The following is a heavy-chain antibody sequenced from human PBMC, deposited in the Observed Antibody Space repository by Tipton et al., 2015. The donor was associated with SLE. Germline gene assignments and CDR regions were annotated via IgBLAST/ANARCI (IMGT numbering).Heavy chain of an antibody. J-gene: IGHJ6*02. D-gene: IGHD1-26*01. CDR2: IYDSGST. Sequence: TLSLTCTVSGGSISSYYWSWIRQPPGKGLEWIGYIYDSGSTNYNPSLKSRVTISVDMSKNQFSLKLSSVTAADTAVYYCARGTPSAFYYYTMDVWGQGTTVTVSS. V-gene: IGHV4-59*08. CDR1: GGSISSYY. CDR3: ARGTPSAFYYYTMDV.